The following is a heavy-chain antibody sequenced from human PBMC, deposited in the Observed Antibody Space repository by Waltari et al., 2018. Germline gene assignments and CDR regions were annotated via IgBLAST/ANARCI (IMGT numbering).Heavy chain of an antibody. D-gene: IGHD6-19*01. CDR3: ARELHRSGWYDY. Sequence: QVQLVQSGAEVKKPGSSVKVSCKASGGPFSSYAISWVRQAPGQGLEWMGGIIPIFGTANYAQKFQGRVTITTDESTSTAYMELSSLRSEDTAVYYCARELHRSGWYDYWGQGTLVTVSS. CDR1: GGPFSSYA. CDR2: IIPIFGTA. J-gene: IGHJ4*02. V-gene: IGHV1-69*05.